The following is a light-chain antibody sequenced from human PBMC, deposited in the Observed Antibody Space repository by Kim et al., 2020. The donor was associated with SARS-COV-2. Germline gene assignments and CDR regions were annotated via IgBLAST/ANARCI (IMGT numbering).Light chain of an antibody. Sequence: MTQSPSSVSASVGDRVTITCRASQGISSWLAWYQQKPGQAPRLLIYGASTRATGIPARFSGSGSGTEFTLTISSLQSEDFAVYYCQQFNNWPPRYTFGQGTKLKIK. CDR3: QQFNNWPPRYT. CDR1: QGISSW. J-gene: IGKJ2*01. V-gene: IGKV3-15*01. CDR2: GAS.